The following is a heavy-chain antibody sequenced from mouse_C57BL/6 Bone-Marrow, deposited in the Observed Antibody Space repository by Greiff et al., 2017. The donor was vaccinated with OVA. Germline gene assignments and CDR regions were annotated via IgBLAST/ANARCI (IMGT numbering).Heavy chain of an antibody. CDR2: INPYNGGT. Sequence: EVQRVESGPVLVKPGASVKMSCKASGYTFTDYYMNWVKQSHGKSLEWIGVINPYNGGTSYNQKFKGKATLTVDKSSSTAYMELNSLTSEDSAVYYCARWGYYDYARFAYWGQGTLVTVSA. V-gene: IGHV1-19*01. D-gene: IGHD2-4*01. CDR1: GYTFTDYY. J-gene: IGHJ3*01. CDR3: ARWGYYDYARFAY.